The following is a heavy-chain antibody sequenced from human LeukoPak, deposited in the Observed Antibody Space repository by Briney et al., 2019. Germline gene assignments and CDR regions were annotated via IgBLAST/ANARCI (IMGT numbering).Heavy chain of an antibody. Sequence: GGSLRLSCAASGFTFSGSAIHWVRQASGKGLEWIGRIRGKADDSASVYAASVEGRFTISRDDSRNAAYLQMNSLKIEDTAVYYCSRLAAFGSAWGQGTLVTVSS. D-gene: IGHD3-10*01. J-gene: IGHJ4*02. CDR3: SRLAAFGSA. CDR1: GFTFSGSA. CDR2: IRGKADDSAS. V-gene: IGHV3-73*01.